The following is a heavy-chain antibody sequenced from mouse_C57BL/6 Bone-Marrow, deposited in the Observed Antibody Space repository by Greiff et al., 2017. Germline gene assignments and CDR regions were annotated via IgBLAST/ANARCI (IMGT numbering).Heavy chain of an antibody. CDR2: ISSGGSYT. V-gene: IGHV5-6*02. J-gene: IGHJ4*01. CDR1: GFTFSSYG. D-gene: IGHD1-1*01. CDR3: ARRREILRYGAMDY. Sequence: EVNVVESGGDLVKPGGSLKLSCAASGFTFSSYGMSWVRQTPDKRLEWVATISSGGSYTYSPDSVKGRFTISRDNAKNTLYLQMSSLKSEDTAMYYCARRREILRYGAMDYWGQGTAVTVSS.